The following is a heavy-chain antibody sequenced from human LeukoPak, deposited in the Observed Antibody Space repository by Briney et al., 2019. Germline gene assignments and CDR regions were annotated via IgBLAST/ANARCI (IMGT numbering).Heavy chain of an antibody. CDR3: AKNAGYSYGLYYFDY. D-gene: IGHD5-18*01. CDR1: GFALRSYA. V-gene: IGHV3-23*01. CDR2: IISSGDVT. Sequence: GGSLRLSCAASGFALRSYAMSWVRQAPGKGLEWVSSIISSGDVTYYADSLKGRFTISRDNSKNMVYLQMDSLGAEDSAVYYCAKNAGYSYGLYYFDYWGQGTLVTVSS. J-gene: IGHJ4*02.